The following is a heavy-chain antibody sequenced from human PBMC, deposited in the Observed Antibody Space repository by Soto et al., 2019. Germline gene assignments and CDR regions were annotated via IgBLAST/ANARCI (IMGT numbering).Heavy chain of an antibody. V-gene: IGHV3-30*18. Sequence: QVQLVESGGGVVQPGRSLRLSCAGSGFTFSSYGMHWVRQAPGKGLEWVAVISYDGSNKYYADSVKGRFTISRDNSKNTLYLQMNSLRAEDTAVYYCAKEHSSSSFFWFDPWGQGTLVTVSS. J-gene: IGHJ5*02. CDR2: ISYDGSNK. CDR1: GFTFSSYG. D-gene: IGHD6-6*01. CDR3: AKEHSSSSFFWFDP.